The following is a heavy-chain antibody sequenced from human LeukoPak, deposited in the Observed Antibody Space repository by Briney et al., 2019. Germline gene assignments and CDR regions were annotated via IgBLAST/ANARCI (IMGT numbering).Heavy chain of an antibody. J-gene: IGHJ6*04. CDR2: MNPNSGNT. CDR1: GYTFSNYN. Sequence: GASVTVSCKASGYTFSNYNINSVRQATGQGLEWMGWMNPNSGNTGYAEKFRGRVTITRNTSISTAYMVLSSLRSEDTAVYYCARGYPDFWSDYFGCMDVWGKGTTVTVSS. CDR3: ARGYPDFWSDYFGCMDV. V-gene: IGHV1-8*03. D-gene: IGHD3-3*01.